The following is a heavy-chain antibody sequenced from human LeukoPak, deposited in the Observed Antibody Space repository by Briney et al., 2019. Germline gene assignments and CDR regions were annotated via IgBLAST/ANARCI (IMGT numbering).Heavy chain of an antibody. CDR2: INHSGST. V-gene: IGHV4-34*01. J-gene: IGHJ3*02. CDR3: AILAFDI. D-gene: IGHD3-3*01. Sequence: PSETLSLTCAVYGGSFSGCYWSWIRQPPGKGLEWIGEINHSGSTNYNPSLKSRVTMSVDTSKNQFSLKLSSVTAADTAVYYCAILAFDIWGQGTMVTASS. CDR1: GGSFSGCY.